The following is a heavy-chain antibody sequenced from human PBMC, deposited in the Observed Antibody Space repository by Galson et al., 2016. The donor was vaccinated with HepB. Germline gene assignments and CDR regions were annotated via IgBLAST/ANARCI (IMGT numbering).Heavy chain of an antibody. J-gene: IGHJ4*02. Sequence: SVKVSCKASGYSFVSHDINWVRQAPGQGLEWLGWMNPKNGNTGYAGKFQGRVTMTRDTSTDTAHMALSGLRFDDTAVYYCAKEFYETLTGYSSFDHWGQGTLVTVSS. CDR2: MNPKNGNT. D-gene: IGHD3-9*01. V-gene: IGHV1-8*01. CDR1: GYSFVSHD. CDR3: AKEFYETLTGYSSFDH.